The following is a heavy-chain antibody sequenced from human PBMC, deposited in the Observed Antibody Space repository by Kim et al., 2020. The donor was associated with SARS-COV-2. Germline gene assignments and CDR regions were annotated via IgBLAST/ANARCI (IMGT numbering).Heavy chain of an antibody. Sequence: SETLSLTCIVSGGSINTYDYWGWICQTPGKGLEWIGSMHHSGSTYHNPSLQSRVTISVDMSKNQVSLKLRSVTAADTAVFYCARHVKANDAFDNWGQGTMVIVSS. V-gene: IGHV4-39*01. CDR1: GGSINTYDY. CDR2: MHHSGST. J-gene: IGHJ3*02. CDR3: ARHVKANDAFDN.